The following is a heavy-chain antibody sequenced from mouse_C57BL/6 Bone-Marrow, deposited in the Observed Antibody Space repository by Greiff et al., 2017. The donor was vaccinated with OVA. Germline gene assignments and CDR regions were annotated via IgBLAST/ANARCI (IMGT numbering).Heavy chain of an antibody. D-gene: IGHD3-2*02. CDR3: ARRGQLMPYYFDY. V-gene: IGHV1-18*01. J-gene: IGHJ2*01. CDR2: INPNNGGT. Sequence: VQLKQSGPELVKPGASVKIPCKASGYTFTDYNMDWVKQSHGKSLEWIGDINPNNGGTIYNQKFKGKATLTVDKSSSTAYMELRSLTSEDTAVYYFARRGQLMPYYFDYWGQGTTLTVSS. CDR1: GYTFTDYN.